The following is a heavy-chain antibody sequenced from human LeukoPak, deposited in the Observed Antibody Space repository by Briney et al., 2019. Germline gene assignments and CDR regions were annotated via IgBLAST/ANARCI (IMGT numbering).Heavy chain of an antibody. J-gene: IGHJ6*02. Sequence: ASVKVSCKVSGYTLTELSMHWVRQAPGQGLEWMGRINPNSGGTNYAQKFQGRVTMTRDTSISTAYMELSRLRSDDTAVYYCARDLKVTTRYYYYGMDVWGQGTTVTVSS. CDR1: GYTLTELS. D-gene: IGHD4-17*01. V-gene: IGHV1-2*06. CDR3: ARDLKVTTRYYYYGMDV. CDR2: INPNSGGT.